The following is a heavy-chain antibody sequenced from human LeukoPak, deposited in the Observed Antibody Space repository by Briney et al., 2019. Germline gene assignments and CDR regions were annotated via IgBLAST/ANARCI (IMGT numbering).Heavy chain of an antibody. Sequence: ASVKVSCKASGYTFTSYYMHWVRQAPGQGLEWMGIINPSGGSTSYAQKFQGRVTMTRDTSTSTVYMELSSLRSEDTAVYYCAREAEMATITENYYYYGTDVWGQGTTVTVSS. J-gene: IGHJ6*02. CDR2: INPSGGST. V-gene: IGHV1-46*01. CDR3: AREAEMATITENYYYYGTDV. CDR1: GYTFTSYY. D-gene: IGHD5-24*01.